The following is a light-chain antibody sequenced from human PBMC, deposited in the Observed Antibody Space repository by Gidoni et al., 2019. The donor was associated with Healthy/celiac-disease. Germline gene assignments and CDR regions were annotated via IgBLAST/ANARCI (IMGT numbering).Light chain of an antibody. CDR2: LGS. Sequence: DIVMTQSPLSLPVTPGEPASISCRSSPSLLHSNGYNYLDWYLQKPGQSPQLLIYLGSTRASGVPDRFSGSGSGTDFTLKISRVEAEDVGVYYCMQALQTRTFGQGTKVEIK. J-gene: IGKJ1*01. V-gene: IGKV2-28*01. CDR1: PSLLHSNGYNY. CDR3: MQALQTRT.